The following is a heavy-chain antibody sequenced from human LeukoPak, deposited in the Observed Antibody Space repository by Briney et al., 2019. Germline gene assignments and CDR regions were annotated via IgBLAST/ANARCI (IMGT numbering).Heavy chain of an antibody. CDR3: ARSDAFDI. J-gene: IGHJ3*02. V-gene: IGHV4-39*01. CDR2: IYCSGST. Sequence: SETLSLTCTVSGGSISSSSYYWGWIRQPPGKGLEWIGSIYCSGSTYYNPSLKSRVTISVDTSKNQFSLKLSSVTAADTAVYYCARSDAFDIWGQGTMVTVSS. CDR1: GGSISSSSYY.